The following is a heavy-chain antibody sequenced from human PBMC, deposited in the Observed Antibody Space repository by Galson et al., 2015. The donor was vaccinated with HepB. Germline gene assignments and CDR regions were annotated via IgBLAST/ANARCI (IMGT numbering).Heavy chain of an antibody. V-gene: IGHV4-59*08. J-gene: IGHJ4*02. Sequence: LSLTCTVSGDSISSFYWSWIRQPPGKGLEWIGYIFYTGSTRYNPSLKSRVTISEDTSKKQFSLKLSSVTAADTAVYYCARLDGTRAVDCWGQGTLVTVSS. CDR2: IFYTGST. CDR1: GDSISSFY. D-gene: IGHD1-1*01. CDR3: ARLDGTRAVDC.